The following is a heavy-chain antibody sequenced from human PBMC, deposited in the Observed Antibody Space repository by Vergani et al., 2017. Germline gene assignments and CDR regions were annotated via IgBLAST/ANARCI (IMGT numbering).Heavy chain of an antibody. V-gene: IGHV4-34*01. CDR2: INHSGST. J-gene: IGHJ4*02. CDR1: GGSFSGYY. D-gene: IGHD3-10*01. Sequence: QVQLQQWGAGLLKPSETLSLTCAVYGGSFSGYYWSCIRQPPGKGLEWLGEINHSGSTNYNPSLKSRVTISVDTSKNQFSPKLSSVTAADTAVYYCARVTGISNYFDYWGQGTLVTVSS. CDR3: ARVTGISNYFDY.